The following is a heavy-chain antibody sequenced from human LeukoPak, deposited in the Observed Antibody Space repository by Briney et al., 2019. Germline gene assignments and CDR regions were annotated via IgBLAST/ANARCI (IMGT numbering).Heavy chain of an antibody. Sequence: GGSLRLSCAASGLTFSSYWMSWVRQAPGKGLEWVANIKEDGSEGHYVDSMKGRFTISRDNAENSLYLQMNSLRAEDTAVYYCASKGGNWGQGTLVTVSS. D-gene: IGHD2-15*01. CDR3: ASKGGN. J-gene: IGHJ4*02. CDR2: IKEDGSEG. V-gene: IGHV3-7*05. CDR1: GLTFSSYW.